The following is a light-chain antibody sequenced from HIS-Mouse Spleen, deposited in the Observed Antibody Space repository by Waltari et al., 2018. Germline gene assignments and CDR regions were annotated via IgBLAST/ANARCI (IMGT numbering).Light chain of an antibody. V-gene: IGKV1-13*02. CDR2: DAS. Sequence: AIQLTQSPSSLSASVGDRVTITCRASQGISSALAWYQQKPGKAPKLLIYDASSLESGVPSRFSGSGSGTDFTLTISSLQPEDFATYYCQQFNSYLPLTFGGGTKVEI. CDR3: QQFNSYLPLT. J-gene: IGKJ4*01. CDR1: QGISSA.